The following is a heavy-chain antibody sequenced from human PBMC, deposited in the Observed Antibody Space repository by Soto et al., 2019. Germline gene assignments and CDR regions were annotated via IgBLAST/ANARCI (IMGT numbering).Heavy chain of an antibody. CDR2: IGKNGDT. D-gene: IGHD3-16*01. Sequence: EVQLVESGGDVVQPGGSLRLSCSASGFTFSSYDFHWVRQATGKGLEWVSGIGKNGDTYYAGSVKGRFIMSRENAKNSLYLQMNSLRAGDTAVYYCTRGADGFDYWGQGTLVTVSS. CDR1: GFTFSSYD. V-gene: IGHV3-13*01. J-gene: IGHJ4*02. CDR3: TRGADGFDY.